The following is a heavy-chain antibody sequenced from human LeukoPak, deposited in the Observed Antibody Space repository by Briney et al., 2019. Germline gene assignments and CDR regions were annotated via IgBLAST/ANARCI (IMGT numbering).Heavy chain of an antibody. CDR1: GYTVTSYG. CDR2: IRTYNGNT. D-gene: IGHD3-3*01. J-gene: IGHJ5*02. Sequence: SVTLSCTASGYTVTSYGYSWGRIPHRQGQERMGWIRTYNGNTNYAQKLQGRVTMTTDTSTSTAYMELRSLRSDDTAVYYCARDGRITIFGVVNGWFDPWGQGTLVTVSS. V-gene: IGHV1-18*01. CDR3: ARDGRITIFGVVNGWFDP.